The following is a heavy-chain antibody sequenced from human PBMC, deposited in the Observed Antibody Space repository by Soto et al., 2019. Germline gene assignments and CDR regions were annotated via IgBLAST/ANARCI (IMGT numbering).Heavy chain of an antibody. Sequence: EEQLVESGGGLVKPGGSLRLSCAASGFTFTNAWMNWVRQAPGKGLEWVGRIKSKADGETRDYAAPVKGRFTISRDDSKNTLYLQMNSLKSEDTAVYFCTTDIPSETSDYWGQGTLVTVSS. CDR1: GFTFTNAW. CDR2: IKSKADGETR. CDR3: TTDIPSETSDY. D-gene: IGHD6-19*01. V-gene: IGHV3-15*07. J-gene: IGHJ4*02.